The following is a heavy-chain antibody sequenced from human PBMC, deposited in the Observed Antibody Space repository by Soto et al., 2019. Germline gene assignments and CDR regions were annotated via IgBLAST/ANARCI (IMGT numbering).Heavy chain of an antibody. CDR2: IFHSGNT. Sequence: SETLSLTCVVSGYSITSGYYWGWIRQPPGKGLEWIGNIFHSGNTFYNPSLKSRVTISVDTSKNQFSLDLNSVTAADTAVYYCARDHLDKRQTNDYYYGMDVWGQGTTVTVSS. V-gene: IGHV4-38-2*01. D-gene: IGHD2-8*01. CDR1: GYSITSGYY. J-gene: IGHJ6*02. CDR3: ARDHLDKRQTNDYYYGMDV.